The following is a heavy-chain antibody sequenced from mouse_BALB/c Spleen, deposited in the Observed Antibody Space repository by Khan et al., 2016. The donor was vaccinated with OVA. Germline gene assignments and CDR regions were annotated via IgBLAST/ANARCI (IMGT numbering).Heavy chain of an antibody. D-gene: IGHD3-2*02. Sequence: QVQLKESGGELVRPGTSVKLSCKTSGYIFTSYWIHWVKQRSGQGLEWIARIYPGTDNTYYNENFKDKATLTADKSSSTVYLQLSSLKSEDSAVFFCAREEALYYFDYWGQDTTLTVSS. CDR3: AREEALYYFDY. J-gene: IGHJ2*01. V-gene: IGHV1-76*01. CDR1: GYIFTSYW. CDR2: IYPGTDNT.